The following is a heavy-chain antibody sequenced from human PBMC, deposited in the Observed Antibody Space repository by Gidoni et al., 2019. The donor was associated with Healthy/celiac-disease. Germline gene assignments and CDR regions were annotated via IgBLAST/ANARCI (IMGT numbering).Heavy chain of an antibody. CDR3: ARGSSGTNWFDP. Sequence: QVQLVEYGGGLVKPGGSMRLACAASGFTFSDYYMSWLRQAPGKGLVWVSYMSSSGSTIYYADSVKGRFTISRDNAKNSLYLQMNSLRAEDTAVYYCARGSSGTNWFDPWGQGTLVTVSS. J-gene: IGHJ5*02. CDR1: GFTFSDYY. D-gene: IGHD6-19*01. CDR2: MSSSGSTI. V-gene: IGHV3-11*01.